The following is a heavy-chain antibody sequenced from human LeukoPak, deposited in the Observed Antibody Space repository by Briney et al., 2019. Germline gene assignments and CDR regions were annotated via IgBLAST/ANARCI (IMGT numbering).Heavy chain of an antibody. CDR2: IKQDGSEK. J-gene: IGHJ4*02. V-gene: IGHV3-7*04. Sequence: GGSLRLSCAASGFTFSSYWMSWVRQAPGQGLEWVANIKQDGSEKYYVDSVKGRFTISRDNAKNSLYLQMNSLRAEDTAVYYCARAYYYGSGSPGDYWGQGTLVTVSS. CDR1: GFTFSSYW. CDR3: ARAYYYGSGSPGDY. D-gene: IGHD3-10*01.